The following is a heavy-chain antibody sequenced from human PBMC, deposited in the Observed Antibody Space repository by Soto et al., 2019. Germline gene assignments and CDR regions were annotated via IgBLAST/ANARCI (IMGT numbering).Heavy chain of an antibody. J-gene: IGHJ3*02. D-gene: IGHD4-17*01. CDR2: IYYSGST. V-gene: IGHV4-39*01. Sequence: SETLSLTCTVSGGSIGSSSYYWGWIRQPPGKGLEWIGSIYYSGSTYYNPSLKSRVTISVDTSKNQFSLKLSSVTAADTAVYYCARIYGDYPADAFDIWGQGTMVTVSS. CDR1: GGSIGSSSYY. CDR3: ARIYGDYPADAFDI.